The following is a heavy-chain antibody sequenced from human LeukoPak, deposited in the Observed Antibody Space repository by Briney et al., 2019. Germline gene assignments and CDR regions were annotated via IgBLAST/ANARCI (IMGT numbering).Heavy chain of an antibody. Sequence: SETLSLTCTVSGGSISNNNYYWGWIRQPPGKGLEWIGSMYYSGSTYYNPSLESRVTRSGDTSKNQFSLKLTSVTAADTAVYYCAKHSIAVAGVHLFDNWGQGTLVTVSS. CDR2: MYYSGST. CDR3: AKHSIAVAGVHLFDN. D-gene: IGHD6-19*01. J-gene: IGHJ5*02. CDR1: GGSISNNNYY. V-gene: IGHV4-39*01.